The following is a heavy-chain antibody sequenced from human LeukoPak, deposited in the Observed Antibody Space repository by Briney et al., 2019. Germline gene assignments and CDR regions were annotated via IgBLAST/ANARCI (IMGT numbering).Heavy chain of an antibody. J-gene: IGHJ4*02. V-gene: IGHV3-23*01. CDR1: GFTSVYTFSSYA. Sequence: GGSLRLSCAASGFTSVYTFSSYAMSWVRQAPGKGLEWVSAISGAGGNTYYVDSVNGRFTISRDNSRNTLYLQMNSLRAEDTAVYYCAKDRLGVPGSGYEDYWGQGTLVTVSS. CDR3: AKDRLGVPGSGYEDY. CDR2: ISGAGGNT. D-gene: IGHD5-12*01.